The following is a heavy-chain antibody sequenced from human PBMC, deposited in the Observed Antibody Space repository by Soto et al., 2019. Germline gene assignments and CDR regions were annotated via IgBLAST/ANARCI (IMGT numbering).Heavy chain of an antibody. J-gene: IGHJ4*02. V-gene: IGHV4-59*02. D-gene: IGHD5-12*01. CDR2: ISYSGST. Sequence: PSETLSLTCNVSGGSVSSYYLNWIRQPPGKGLEWIGYISYSGSTNYNPSLKSRVTISADTSKNQFSLKLTSVTAADTAVYYCARADDKMATIEYWGQGTLVTVYS. CDR3: ARADDKMATIEY. CDR1: GGSVSSYY.